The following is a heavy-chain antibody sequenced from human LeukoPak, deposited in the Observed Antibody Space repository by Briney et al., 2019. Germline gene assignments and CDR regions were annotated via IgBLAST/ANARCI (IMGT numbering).Heavy chain of an antibody. CDR2: IYHSGST. CDR3: AREPRITMVRGGWAFDI. CDR1: GYSISSGYC. Sequence: PSETLSLTCAVSGYSISSGYCWGWIRQPPGKGLEWIGSIYHSGSTYYNPSLKSRVTISVDTSKNQFSLKLSSVTAADTAVYYCAREPRITMVRGGWAFDIWGQGTMVTVSS. J-gene: IGHJ3*02. V-gene: IGHV4-38-2*02. D-gene: IGHD3-10*01.